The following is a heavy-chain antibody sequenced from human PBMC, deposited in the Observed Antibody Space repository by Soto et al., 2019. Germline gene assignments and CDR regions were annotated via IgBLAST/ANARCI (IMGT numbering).Heavy chain of an antibody. V-gene: IGHV2-5*02. Sequence: QITLKESGPTLVKPTQTLTLTCTFSGFSLSTSGVGVGWIRQPPGKALEWLALIYWDDDKRYSPSLKSRLTITKDTSKNQVVLTMTNMDPVDTATYYCAHLPLRGNDHEAYSDYWGQGTLVTVSS. J-gene: IGHJ4*02. CDR3: AHLPLRGNDHEAYSDY. CDR1: GFSLSTSGVG. CDR2: IYWDDDK.